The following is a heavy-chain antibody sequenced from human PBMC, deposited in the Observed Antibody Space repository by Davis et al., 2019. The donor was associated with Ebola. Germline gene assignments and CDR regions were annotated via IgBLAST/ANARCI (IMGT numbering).Heavy chain of an antibody. J-gene: IGHJ4*02. Sequence: GESLKISCAASGFTFSSYAMHWVRQAPGKGLEWVAVISYDGSNKYYADSVKGRFTISRDNSKNTLYLQMNSLRAEDTAVYYCTSNYGDYGDYWGQGTLVSVSS. CDR3: TSNYGDYGDY. D-gene: IGHD4-17*01. CDR2: ISYDGSNK. CDR1: GFTFSSYA. V-gene: IGHV3-30-3*01.